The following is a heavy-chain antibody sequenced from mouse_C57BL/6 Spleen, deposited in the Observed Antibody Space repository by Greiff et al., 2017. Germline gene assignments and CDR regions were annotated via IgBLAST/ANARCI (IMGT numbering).Heavy chain of an antibody. V-gene: IGHV1-58*01. CDR1: GYTFPSYG. Sequence: EVKLMESGAELVRPGSSVKMSCKTSGYTFPSYGINWVKQMPGQGLEWIGYIYFGNGYKEYNVKFKGKAPLTSDTSSSTAYMQLSSLPSEDSAIYFCAREGSYYSNLWFAYWGQGTLVTVSA. J-gene: IGHJ3*01. D-gene: IGHD2-5*01. CDR2: IYFGNGYK. CDR3: AREGSYYSNLWFAY.